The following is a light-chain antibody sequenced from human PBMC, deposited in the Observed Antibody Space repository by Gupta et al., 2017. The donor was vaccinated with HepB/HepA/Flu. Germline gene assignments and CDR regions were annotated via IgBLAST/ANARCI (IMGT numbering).Light chain of an antibody. J-gene: IGLJ3*02. CDR1: SSDVGGYTY. V-gene: IGLV2-14*03. CDR2: DVS. CDR3: SSYTSSSTVV. Sequence: QSALPQPAPVSWSPGRPTTIPCTGTSSDVGGYTYVSWYQQHPGKARKLVIYDVSNRPSGVSFRFSGSKSGDSATLTISGLQAEDEYDYYCSSYTSSSTVVFGGGTKVTVL.